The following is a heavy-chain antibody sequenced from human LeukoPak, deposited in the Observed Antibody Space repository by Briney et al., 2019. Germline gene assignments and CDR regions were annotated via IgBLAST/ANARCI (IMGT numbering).Heavy chain of an antibody. D-gene: IGHD5-18*01. J-gene: IGHJ6*03. CDR3: ARVGYSYVINDWSRTGLGAYPTKYYYHMDV. CDR1: GGSFSGYY. V-gene: IGHV4-34*01. CDR2: INHSGST. Sequence: SGTLSLTCAVYGGSFSGYYWSWIRQPPGKGLEWVGVINHSGSTKYNPSLMSRVTISGDTSKNKFSLKLSSVTAADTAVYFCARVGYSYVINDWSRTGLGAYPTKYYYHMDVWGKGTTVTVSS.